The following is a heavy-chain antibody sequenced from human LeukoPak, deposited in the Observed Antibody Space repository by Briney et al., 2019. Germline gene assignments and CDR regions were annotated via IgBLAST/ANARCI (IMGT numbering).Heavy chain of an antibody. CDR1: GFSFSVYW. J-gene: IGHJ4*02. D-gene: IGHD1-1*01. V-gene: IGHV3-7*01. CDR2: IKPDGSEK. Sequence: GGSLRLSCAASGFSFSVYWMSWVRQAPGRGLEWVANIKPDGSEKNYGDPVKGRFTISRDNAKNSLFLQMNSLTAEDTAVYYCVRNWNLDSWGQGTLVTVSS. CDR3: VRNWNLDS.